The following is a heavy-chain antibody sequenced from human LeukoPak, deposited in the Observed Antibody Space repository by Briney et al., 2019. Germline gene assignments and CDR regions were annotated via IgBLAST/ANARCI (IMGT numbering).Heavy chain of an antibody. D-gene: IGHD2/OR15-2a*01. V-gene: IGHV3-66*01. CDR2: IYSGGTT. CDR3: ARAREGFYGPFDY. Sequence: GGSLRLSCAASGFSVSTSYMNWVRQAPGKGLEWVSVIYSGGTTYYADSVKGRFTISRDNSKNSLYLQMNSLRAEDTAVYYCARAREGFYGPFDYWGQGTLLAVSS. CDR1: GFSVSTSY. J-gene: IGHJ4*02.